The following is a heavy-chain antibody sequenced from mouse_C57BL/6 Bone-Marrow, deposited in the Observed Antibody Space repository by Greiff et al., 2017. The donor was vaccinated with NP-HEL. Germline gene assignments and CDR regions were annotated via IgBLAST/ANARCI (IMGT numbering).Heavy chain of an antibody. J-gene: IGHJ2*01. V-gene: IGHV1-52*01. D-gene: IGHD2-2*01. CDR1: GYTFTSYW. CDR2: IDPSDSET. Sequence: QVQLQQPGAELVRPGSSVKLSCKASGYTFTSYWMHWVKQRPIQGLEWIGNIDPSDSETHYNQKFKDKATLTVDKSSSTAYMQLSSLTSEDSAVYYCARGGGYQRSFDYWGQGTTLTVSS. CDR3: ARGGGYQRSFDY.